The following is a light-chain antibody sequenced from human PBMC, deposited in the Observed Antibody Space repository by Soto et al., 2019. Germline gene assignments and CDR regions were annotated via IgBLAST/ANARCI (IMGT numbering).Light chain of an antibody. CDR3: QQYGSSPIT. V-gene: IGKV3-20*01. CDR2: GAS. Sequence: EMRLTHSPGTLSLSPGERATLSCRASQSVSSSYIAWYQQKPGQAPRLLIYGASSRAADIPDRFSGSGSGTDFTLTISRLEPEDFAVYYCQQYGSSPITFGQGTRLEIK. CDR1: QSVSSSY. J-gene: IGKJ5*01.